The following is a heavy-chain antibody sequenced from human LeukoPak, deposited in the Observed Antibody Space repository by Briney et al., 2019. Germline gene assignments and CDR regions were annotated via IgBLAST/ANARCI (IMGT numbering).Heavy chain of an antibody. D-gene: IGHD2-15*01. Sequence: ASVKVSCKASGYTFTIYGISWVRQAPGQGLECMGWVSAYADDTNYVQKFQGRVTMTTDTSTSTAYMELRSLRSDDTAVYYCARDCIGCHGFDYWGQGTLVTVSS. J-gene: IGHJ4*02. CDR1: GYTFTIYG. CDR3: ARDCIGCHGFDY. CDR2: VSAYADDT. V-gene: IGHV1-18*01.